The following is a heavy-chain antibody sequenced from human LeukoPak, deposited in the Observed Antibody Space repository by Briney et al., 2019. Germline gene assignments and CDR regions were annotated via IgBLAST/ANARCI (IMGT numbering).Heavy chain of an antibody. CDR3: ARGILDATYYYYYYMDV. D-gene: IGHD1-1*01. V-gene: IGHV1-18*01. J-gene: IGHJ6*03. Sequence: GASVKVSCKGSGYTFISYGISWVRQAPGQGLEWMGWITAYNGNTNYAQKSQGRVTMTTDTSTSTAYMELRSLRSDDTAVYYCARGILDATYYYYYYMDVWGEGTTVTVSS. CDR1: GYTFISYG. CDR2: ITAYNGNT.